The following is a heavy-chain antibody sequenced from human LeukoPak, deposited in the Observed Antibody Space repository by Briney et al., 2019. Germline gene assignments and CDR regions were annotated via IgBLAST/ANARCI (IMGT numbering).Heavy chain of an antibody. CDR2: INHSGST. V-gene: IGHV4-34*01. CDR1: GGSFSGYY. J-gene: IGHJ5*02. Sequence: SETLSLTCAVYGGSFSGYYWSWIRQPPGKGLEWTGEINHSGSTNYNPSPKSRVTISVDTSKNQFSLKLSSVTAAGTAVYYCARAGRDGYNFGWFDPWGQGTLVTVSS. D-gene: IGHD5-24*01. CDR3: ARAGRDGYNFGWFDP.